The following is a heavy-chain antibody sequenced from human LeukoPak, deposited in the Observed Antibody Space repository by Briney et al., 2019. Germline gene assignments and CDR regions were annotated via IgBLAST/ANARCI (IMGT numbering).Heavy chain of an antibody. Sequence: PSQTLSLTCAVSGDSISSGGYSWSWIRQPPGKGLEWIGYIYYSGSTNYNPSLKSRVTISVDTSKNQFSLKLSSVTAADTAVYYCAREDCSGGSCYGSFDIWGQGTMVTVSS. CDR2: IYYSGST. J-gene: IGHJ3*02. D-gene: IGHD2-15*01. V-gene: IGHV4-30-4*07. CDR3: AREDCSGGSCYGSFDI. CDR1: GDSISSGGYS.